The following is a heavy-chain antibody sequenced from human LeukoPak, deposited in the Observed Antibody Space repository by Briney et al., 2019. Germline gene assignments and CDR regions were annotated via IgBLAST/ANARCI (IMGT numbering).Heavy chain of an antibody. D-gene: IGHD3-3*01. CDR1: GGSISPYY. CDR2: IYYSGTT. J-gene: IGHJ4*02. V-gene: IGHV4-59*01. Sequence: SETLSLTCTVSGGSISPYYWRWIRQPPGKGLEWIAYIYYSGTTKYNPSLRSRATISVDTSKNQFSLKLTSVTAADTAVYYCVRETPSSGYFDYWGQGTLVTVSS. CDR3: VRETPSSGYFDY.